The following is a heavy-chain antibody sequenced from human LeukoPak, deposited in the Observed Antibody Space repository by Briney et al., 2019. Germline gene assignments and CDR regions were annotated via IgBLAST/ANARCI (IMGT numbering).Heavy chain of an antibody. V-gene: IGHV3-23*01. CDR1: GFTFSSYA. J-gene: IGHJ4*02. CDR3: AKDLGLRLGELSSYPAY. CDR2: ISGSGGST. Sequence: GGSLRLSCAASGFTFSSYAMRWVRQAPGKGLEWVSAISGSGGSTYSADSVKGRFTISRDNSKNTLYLQMNSLRAEDTAVYYCAKDLGLRLGELSSYPAYWGQGTLVTVSS. D-gene: IGHD3-16*02.